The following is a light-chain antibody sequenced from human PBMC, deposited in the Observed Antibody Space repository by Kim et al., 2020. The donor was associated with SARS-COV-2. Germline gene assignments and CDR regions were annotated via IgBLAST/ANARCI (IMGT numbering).Light chain of an antibody. V-gene: IGLV3-19*01. CDR2: CKN. J-gene: IGLJ3*02. CDR1: SLRSYY. Sequence: MVQTVRIPYPGDSLRSYYTSWYHQKPGQAPVLVIYCKNNRPSGIPDRLSGSSSGNTAALTITGAQEGDEADYHFNYRDSSDNPWVFGRGTQLTFL. CDR3: NYRDSSDNPWV.